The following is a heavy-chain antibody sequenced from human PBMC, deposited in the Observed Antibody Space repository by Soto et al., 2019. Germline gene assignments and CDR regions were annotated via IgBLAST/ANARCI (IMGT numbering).Heavy chain of an antibody. V-gene: IGHV3-30*18. Sequence: QVQLVESGGGVVQPGRSLRLSCAASGFTFSSYGMHWVRQAPGKGLEWVAVISYDPSNTYFADSVKGRFTISRDNSKNTLYLLMNSLRAEDTAVYYCAKGISTMGGNKYYYYYRDVWGRGTTVTVSS. CDR3: AKGISTMGGNKYYYYYRDV. D-gene: IGHD3-10*01. CDR1: GFTFSSYG. J-gene: IGHJ6*03. CDR2: ISYDPSNT.